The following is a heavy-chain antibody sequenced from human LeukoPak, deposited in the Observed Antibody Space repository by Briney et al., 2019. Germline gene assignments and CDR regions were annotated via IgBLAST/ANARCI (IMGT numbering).Heavy chain of an antibody. CDR2: MNPNSGNR. CDR3: ARAWGDLDY. V-gene: IGHV1-8*01. Sequence: ASVKVSCKASGYTFTNYDINWVRQATGQGLEWMGWMNPNSGNRGYAQKFQGRVTMTMNTSIRTAYMELSSLRSGDTAVYYCARAWGDLDYWGQGTLVTVSS. D-gene: IGHD7-27*01. J-gene: IGHJ4*02. CDR1: GYTFTNYD.